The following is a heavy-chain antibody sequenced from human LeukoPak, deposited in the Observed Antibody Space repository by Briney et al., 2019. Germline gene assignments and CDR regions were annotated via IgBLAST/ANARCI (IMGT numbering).Heavy chain of an antibody. D-gene: IGHD6-13*01. Sequence: ASAKVSCKVSGYTLTELSMHWVRQAPAKGLEWMGGFDPEDGETIYAQKFQGRVTMTEDTSTDTAYMELSSLRSEDTAVYYCATDPGSSWLLDYWGQGTLVTVSS. CDR1: GYTLTELS. J-gene: IGHJ4*02. V-gene: IGHV1-24*01. CDR2: FDPEDGET. CDR3: ATDPGSSWLLDY.